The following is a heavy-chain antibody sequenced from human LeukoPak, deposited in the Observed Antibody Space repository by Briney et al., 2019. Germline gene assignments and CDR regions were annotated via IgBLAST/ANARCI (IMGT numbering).Heavy chain of an antibody. CDR3: ARDRYETQY. J-gene: IGHJ4*02. D-gene: IGHD2-2*01. CDR1: GVSISSYY. V-gene: IGHV4-59*01. Sequence: SETLSLTCTVSGVSISSYYWSWIRQPPGKGLEWIGYIYYSGSTNYNPSLKSRVTISVDTSKNQFSLKLSSVTAADTAVYYCARDRYETQYWGQGTLVTVSS. CDR2: IYYSGST.